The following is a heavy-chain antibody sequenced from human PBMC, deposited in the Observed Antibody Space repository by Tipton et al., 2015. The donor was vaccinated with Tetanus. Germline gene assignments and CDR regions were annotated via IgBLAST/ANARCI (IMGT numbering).Heavy chain of an antibody. D-gene: IGHD3-10*01. J-gene: IGHJ4*02. CDR1: GFIFSNYW. CDR3: AKDYYSSGTYFLSHDF. Sequence: SLRLSCSASGFIFSNYWMSWVRQAPGKGLEWVANINRDGGGKYYVDSVKGRFTISRDEAKNSLYLEMNSLRAEDTALYHCAKDYYSSGTYFLSHDFWGKGTLVTVSS. V-gene: IGHV3-7*03. CDR2: INRDGGGK.